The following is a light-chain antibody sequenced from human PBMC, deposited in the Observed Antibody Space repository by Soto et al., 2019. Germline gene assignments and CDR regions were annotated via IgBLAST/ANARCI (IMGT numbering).Light chain of an antibody. J-gene: IGKJ1*01. V-gene: IGKV1-6*01. Sequence: AIQMTQSPSSLSASIGDRVTITCRASQGIRNDLGWYQQKPGKAPKLLIYATSSLQSGVPSRFSGSGSGTDFTLTISSLQPEDFATYYCLQDYTYPRTFGQGTKVEVK. CDR2: ATS. CDR1: QGIRND. CDR3: LQDYTYPRT.